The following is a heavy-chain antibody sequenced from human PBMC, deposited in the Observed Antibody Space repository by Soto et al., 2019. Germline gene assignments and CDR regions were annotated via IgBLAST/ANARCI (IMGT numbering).Heavy chain of an antibody. CDR3: ARDRAVIAVAGTSFDY. V-gene: IGHV1-46*03. CDR1: GYTFTSYY. Sequence: ASVKVSCKASGYTFTSYYMHWVRQAPGQGLEWMGIINPSGGSTSYAQKFQGRVTMTRDTSTSTVYMELSSLRSEDTAVYYCARDRAVIAVAGTSFDYWGQGTLVTVSS. CDR2: INPSGGST. D-gene: IGHD6-19*01. J-gene: IGHJ4*02.